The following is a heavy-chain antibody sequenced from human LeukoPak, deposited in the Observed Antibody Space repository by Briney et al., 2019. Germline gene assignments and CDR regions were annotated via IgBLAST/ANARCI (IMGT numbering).Heavy chain of an antibody. CDR1: GFTFGDYA. D-gene: IGHD5-24*01. V-gene: IGHV3-49*04. CDR2: IRSKAYGGTT. J-gene: IGHJ4*02. Sequence: GGSLRLSCTASGFTFGDYAMSWVRQAPGKGLEWVGFIRSKAYGGTTEYAASVKGRFTISRDDSKNIAYLQINSLKTEDTAVYYCTRGSRDGYNCDYWGQGTLVTVSS. CDR3: TRGSRDGYNCDY.